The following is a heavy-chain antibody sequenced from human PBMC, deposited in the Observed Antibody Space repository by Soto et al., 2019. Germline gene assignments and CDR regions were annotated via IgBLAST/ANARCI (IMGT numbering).Heavy chain of an antibody. V-gene: IGHV4-38-2*01. CDR2: IYHSGST. J-gene: IGHJ4*02. CDR3: ARHRTSSRRHFDY. D-gene: IGHD6-6*01. CDR1: GYSISTGFN. Sequence: SETLSLTCAVSGYSISTGFNWAWIRQPPGKGLEWIGSIYHSGSTYYNLSLKSRVTISSDASKNQFSLKLSSVTAADTAVYYCARHRTSSRRHFDYWGQGTLVTVSS.